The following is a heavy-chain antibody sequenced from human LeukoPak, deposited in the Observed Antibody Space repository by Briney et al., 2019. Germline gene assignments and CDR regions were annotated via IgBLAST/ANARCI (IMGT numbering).Heavy chain of an antibody. CDR2: IDYSGST. V-gene: IGHV4-39*01. Sequence: PSETLSLTCTVSGGSISSSRHYWGWIRQPPGKGLEWIGSIDYSGSTYYNPSLKSRVTISVDTSKNQFSLKLSSVTAADTAVYYCARLYYYDSSGYYHNWGYYYYYMDVWGKGTTVTISS. J-gene: IGHJ6*03. CDR3: ARLYYYDSSGYYHNWGYYYYYMDV. CDR1: GGSISSSRHY. D-gene: IGHD3-22*01.